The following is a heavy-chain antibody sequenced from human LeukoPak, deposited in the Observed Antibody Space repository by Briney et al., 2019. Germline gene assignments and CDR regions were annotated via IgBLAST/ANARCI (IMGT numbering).Heavy chain of an antibody. CDR3: ATNILVRDIINWFDP. Sequence: ASVKVSCKASGHSFAHYYMHWVRQAPGQGLEWMGWIKPNSGGTRSAQKFQGRVTMTRDKSISTAYMELSSLRYDDTAVYYCATNILVRDIINWFDPWGQRTLVTVSS. V-gene: IGHV1-2*02. J-gene: IGHJ5*02. CDR2: IKPNSGGT. D-gene: IGHD3-10*01. CDR1: GHSFAHYY.